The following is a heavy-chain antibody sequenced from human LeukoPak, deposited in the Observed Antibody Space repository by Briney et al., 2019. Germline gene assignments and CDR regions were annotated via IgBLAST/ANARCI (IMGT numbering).Heavy chain of an antibody. D-gene: IGHD7-27*01. CDR3: AKDLGTSPTPRGYFDH. Sequence: PGRSLRLSCAASGFTFSSYGMHWVRQAPGKGLEWVAAISYDGSNKYYADSVKGRFTISRDNSKNTLYLQMNSLRAEDTAVYYCAKDLGTSPTPRGYFDHWGQGTLVTVSS. V-gene: IGHV3-30*18. J-gene: IGHJ4*02. CDR1: GFTFSSYG. CDR2: ISYDGSNK.